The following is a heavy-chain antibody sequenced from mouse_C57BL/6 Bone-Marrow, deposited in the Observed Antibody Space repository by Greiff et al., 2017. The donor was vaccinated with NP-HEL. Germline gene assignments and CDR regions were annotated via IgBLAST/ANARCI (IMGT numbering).Heavy chain of an antibody. D-gene: IGHD2-12*01. J-gene: IGHJ3*01. V-gene: IGHV1-64*01. CDR3: ARTYYKGAY. Sequence: QVHVKQPGAELVKPGASVKLSCKASGYTFTSYWMHWVKQRPGQGLEWIGMIHPNSGSTNYNEKFKSKATLTVDKSSSTAYMQLSSLTSEDSAVYYCARTYYKGAYWGQGTLVTVSA. CDR1: GYTFTSYW. CDR2: IHPNSGST.